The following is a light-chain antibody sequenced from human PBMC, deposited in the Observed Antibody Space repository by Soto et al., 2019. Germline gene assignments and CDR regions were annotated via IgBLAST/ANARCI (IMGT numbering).Light chain of an antibody. CDR2: DVF. Sequence: QSALTQPRSVSGSPGQSVTIPCTGSSSDVGGYNLVSWYQQHPGEVPKLIIYDVFKRPSGVPDRFSGSKSGNTASLTISGLQGDDEADFYCCSYAGSFIWLFGGGTKLTVL. J-gene: IGLJ3*02. V-gene: IGLV2-11*01. CDR1: SSDVGGYNL. CDR3: CSYAGSFIWL.